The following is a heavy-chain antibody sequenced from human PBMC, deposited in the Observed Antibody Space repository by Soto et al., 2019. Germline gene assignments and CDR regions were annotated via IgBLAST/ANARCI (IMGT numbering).Heavy chain of an antibody. D-gene: IGHD2-15*01. Sequence: GASVKVSCKVSGYTLTELSMHWVRQAPGKGLGWMGGFDPEDGETIYAQKFQGRVTMTEDTSTDTAYMELSSLRSEDTAVYYCATSLLNCSGGSCKVYYYYGMDVWGQGTTVTVSS. V-gene: IGHV1-24*01. CDR2: FDPEDGET. J-gene: IGHJ6*02. CDR3: ATSLLNCSGGSCKVYYYYGMDV. CDR1: GYTLTELS.